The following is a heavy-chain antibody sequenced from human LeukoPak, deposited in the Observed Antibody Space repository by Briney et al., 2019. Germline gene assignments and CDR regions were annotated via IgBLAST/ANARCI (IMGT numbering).Heavy chain of an antibody. CDR3: ARVRSGYDGVWDYYYYYYMDV. V-gene: IGHV4-39*07. CDR1: GGSISSSSYY. Sequence: SETLSLTCTVSGGSISSSSYYWGWIRQPPGKGLEWIGEINHSGSTNYNPSLKSRVTISVDTSKNQFSLKLSSVTAADTAVYSCARVRSGYDGVWDYYYYYYMDVWGKGTTVTVSS. J-gene: IGHJ6*03. D-gene: IGHD5-12*01. CDR2: INHSGST.